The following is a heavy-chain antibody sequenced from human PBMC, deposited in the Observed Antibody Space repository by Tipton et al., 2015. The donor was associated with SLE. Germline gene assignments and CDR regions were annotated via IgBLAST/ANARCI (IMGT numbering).Heavy chain of an antibody. V-gene: IGHV3-30*02. Sequence: SLRLSCAASGFTFSIYWMSWVRQAPGKGLEWVAFIRYDGSNKYYADSVKGRFTISRDNSKNTLYLQMNSLRAEDTAVYYCAKAHTPKIGVVPAATDPDSWAQGTLVTVSS. CDR3: AKAHTPKIGVVPAATDPDS. D-gene: IGHD2-2*01. CDR2: IRYDGSNK. J-gene: IGHJ4*02. CDR1: GFTFSIYW.